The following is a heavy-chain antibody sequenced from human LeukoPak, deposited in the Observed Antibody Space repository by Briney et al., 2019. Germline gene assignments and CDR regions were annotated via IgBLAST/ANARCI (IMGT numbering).Heavy chain of an antibody. V-gene: IGHV4-59*08. CDR1: GGSLSPYY. Sequence: SETLSLTCTGSGGSLSPYYWTWIRKPPGKGLEWIGYIYHTGTSRYNPSLNSRVTISVETSKNQFSLRLNSVTAADTAIYYCARLDSGDHGNIPHWGQGTLVIVSS. CDR2: IYHTGTS. J-gene: IGHJ1*01. D-gene: IGHD1-26*01. CDR3: ARLDSGDHGNIPH.